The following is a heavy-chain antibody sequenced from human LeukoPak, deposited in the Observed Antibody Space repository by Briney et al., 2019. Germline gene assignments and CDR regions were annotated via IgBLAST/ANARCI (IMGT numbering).Heavy chain of an antibody. CDR3: AREPYCSNGICYQRYYFDY. D-gene: IGHD2-8*01. CDR1: GGSISSYY. J-gene: IGHJ4*02. CDR2: IYTSGNT. Sequence: SETLSLTCTASGGSISSYYWSWIRQPAGKALEWIGRIYTSGNTNYNPSLKSRVTMSVDTSKDQFSLKLSSVTAADSAVYYCAREPYCSNGICYQRYYFDYWGQGTLVTVSS. V-gene: IGHV4-4*07.